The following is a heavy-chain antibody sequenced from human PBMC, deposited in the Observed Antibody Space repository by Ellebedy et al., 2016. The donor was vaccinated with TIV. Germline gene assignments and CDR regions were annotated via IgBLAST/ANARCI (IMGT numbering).Heavy chain of an antibody. V-gene: IGHV3-21*01. CDR1: GFTFSSYS. CDR2: ISSSSSYI. D-gene: IGHD3-22*01. J-gene: IGHJ6*02. Sequence: GESLKISCAASGFTFSSYSMNWVRQAPGKELEWVSSISSSSSYIYYAASVKGRFTISRDNSKNTLYLQMNSLRAEETAVYYCARDGVTYYYDSSGYPYYYYGMDVWGQGTTVTVSS. CDR3: ARDGVTYYYDSSGYPYYYYGMDV.